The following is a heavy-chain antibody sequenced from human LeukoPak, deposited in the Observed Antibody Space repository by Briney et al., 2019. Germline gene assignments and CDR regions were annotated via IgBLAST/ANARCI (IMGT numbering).Heavy chain of an antibody. CDR3: ARAMSIAARLQTIFDY. D-gene: IGHD6-6*01. Sequence: SETLSLTCTVSGVSLSSSNSYWGWIRQPPGKGLEWIGSIYYSGNTYYNASLKSQVSISIDTSKNQFSLKLSSVTAADTAVYYCARAMSIAARLQTIFDYWGQGTLVTVSS. V-gene: IGHV4-39*01. CDR1: GVSLSSSNSY. CDR2: IYYSGNT. J-gene: IGHJ4*02.